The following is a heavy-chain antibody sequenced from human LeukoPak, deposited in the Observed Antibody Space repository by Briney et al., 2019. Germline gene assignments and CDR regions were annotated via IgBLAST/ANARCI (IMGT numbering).Heavy chain of an antibody. CDR1: GYPFSRFL. Sequence: ASVRVSCKTSGYPFSRFLISWVRQAPGQGLVWMGWISAQNGDTKYAQRVQDRLTMTTDTSTSTAYMELRSLTPNDTAVYYCSREVLKKHLLDWGKGTLVTVSS. V-gene: IGHV1-18*01. CDR2: ISAQNGDT. J-gene: IGHJ4*02. CDR3: SREVLKKHLLD.